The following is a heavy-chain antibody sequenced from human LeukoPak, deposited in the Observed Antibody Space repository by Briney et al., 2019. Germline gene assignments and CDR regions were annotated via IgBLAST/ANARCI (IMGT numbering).Heavy chain of an antibody. V-gene: IGHV4-59*12. Sequence: PSETLSLTCTVSGDSISGNYWSWIRQPPGKGLDWIGYIYSSGSTKYNPSLKSRVTLSVDTSKNQFSLKLSSVTAADTAVYYCGRTRHSGSLDYWGQGTLVTVSS. CDR1: GDSISGNY. CDR3: GRTRHSGSLDY. J-gene: IGHJ4*02. D-gene: IGHD3-10*01. CDR2: IYSSGST.